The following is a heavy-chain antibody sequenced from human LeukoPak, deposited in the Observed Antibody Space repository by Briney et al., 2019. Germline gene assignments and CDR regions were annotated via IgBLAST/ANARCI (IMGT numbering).Heavy chain of an antibody. V-gene: IGHV3-9*01. CDR2: ISWNSGSI. Sequence: GGSLRLSCAASGFTFDDYAMHWVRQAPGKGLEWVSGISWNSGSIGYADSVKGRFTISRDNAKNSLHLQMNSLRAEDTALYYCAKDMDYGKPLSDAFDIWGQGTMVTVSS. CDR1: GFTFDDYA. J-gene: IGHJ3*02. CDR3: AKDMDYGKPLSDAFDI. D-gene: IGHD3-10*01.